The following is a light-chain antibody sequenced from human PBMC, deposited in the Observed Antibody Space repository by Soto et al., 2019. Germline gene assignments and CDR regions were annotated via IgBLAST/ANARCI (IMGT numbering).Light chain of an antibody. Sequence: EIVLTQSPGTLSLSPGGRATLSCRASQSVHTFLAWYQQKPGQSPTLLIYDTSNRATDIPVRFSGSGSGTDFTLSISSLEPEDFAVYYCQQRFKWPLTFGGGTRVEIK. J-gene: IGKJ4*01. CDR1: QSVHTF. V-gene: IGKV3-11*01. CDR2: DTS. CDR3: QQRFKWPLT.